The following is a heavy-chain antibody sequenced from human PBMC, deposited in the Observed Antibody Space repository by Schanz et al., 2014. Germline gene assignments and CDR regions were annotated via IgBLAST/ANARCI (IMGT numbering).Heavy chain of an antibody. J-gene: IGHJ6*02. D-gene: IGHD3-9*01. Sequence: QVQLVQSGAEVKKPGASVKVSCKASGYTFTSYYIHWFRQAPGQGLEWMGIINPSGGSTNYAQKFQGRVTMTADKSTSTVYMEVSGLRSEDTAVYYCAKVDRTRYYAMDVWGQGTTVTVSS. V-gene: IGHV1-46*01. CDR3: AKVDRTRYYAMDV. CDR2: INPSGGST. CDR1: GYTFTSYY.